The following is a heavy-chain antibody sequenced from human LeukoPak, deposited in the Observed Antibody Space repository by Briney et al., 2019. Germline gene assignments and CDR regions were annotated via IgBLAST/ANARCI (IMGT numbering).Heavy chain of an antibody. CDR2: IYYSGST. D-gene: IGHD1-26*01. V-gene: IGHV4-30-4*01. CDR3: ARDVEMEATSPSGPLPNYYFDY. CDR1: GGSISSGDYY. J-gene: IGHJ4*02. Sequence: KPSQTLSLTCTLSGGSISSGDYYWSWIRQPPGKGLEWIGYIYYSGSTYYNPSLKSRVTISVDTSKNQFSLKLSSVTAADTAVYYCARDVEMEATSPSGPLPNYYFDYWGQGTLVTVSS.